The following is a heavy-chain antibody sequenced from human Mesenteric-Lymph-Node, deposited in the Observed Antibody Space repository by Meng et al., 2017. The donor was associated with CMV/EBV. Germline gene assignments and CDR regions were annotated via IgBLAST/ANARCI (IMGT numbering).Heavy chain of an antibody. CDR3: ANFGDLPPLL. CDR2: TYYRSGSYK. CDR1: GDSICCNNAA. J-gene: IGHJ4*02. D-gene: IGHD2-21*01. V-gene: IGHV6-1*01. Sequence: HLQQSGPGLAKPSKTLAVTCTTSGDSICCNNAAWNWSRHSPSRGLELLGSTYYRSGSYKYYAASVKSRISVNVDTSKNQLSLHLNSVTPEDTAVYYCANFGDLPPLLWGQGTLVTVSS.